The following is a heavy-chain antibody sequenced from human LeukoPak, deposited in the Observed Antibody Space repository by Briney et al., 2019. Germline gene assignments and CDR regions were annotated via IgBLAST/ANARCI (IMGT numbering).Heavy chain of an antibody. Sequence: TGGSLRLSCAASGFTFSSYSMNWVRQAPGKGLEWVSSISSSSSYIYYADSVKGRFTFSRDNAKNSLYLQMNSLRAEDTAVYYCARAAMVRGVIIEDFDYWGQGTLVTVSS. CDR1: GFTFSSYS. V-gene: IGHV3-21*01. D-gene: IGHD3-10*01. CDR2: ISSSSSYI. J-gene: IGHJ4*02. CDR3: ARAAMVRGVIIEDFDY.